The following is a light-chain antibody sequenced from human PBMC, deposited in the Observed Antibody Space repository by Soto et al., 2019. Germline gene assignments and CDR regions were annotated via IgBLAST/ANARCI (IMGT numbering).Light chain of an antibody. Sequence: DIMLTQSPATLSLSPGESATLSCRASQSLGHFLVWYQQKPGQAPRLLISDASKRATGTPARFSGSGSGTDFTVSINSLQPEDSAVYYCQQRSNWPVSFGGGTKVEIK. V-gene: IGKV3-11*01. CDR1: QSLGHF. J-gene: IGKJ4*01. CDR3: QQRSNWPVS. CDR2: DAS.